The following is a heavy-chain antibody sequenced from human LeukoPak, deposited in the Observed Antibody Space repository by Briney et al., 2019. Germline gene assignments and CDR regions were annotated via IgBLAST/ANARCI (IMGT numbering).Heavy chain of an antibody. D-gene: IGHD3-10*01. J-gene: IGHJ4*02. V-gene: IGHV4-61*08. CDR2: IYYRGST. CDR1: GGSISSGGYY. Sequence: SQTLSLTCTVSGGSISSGGYYWSWIRQPPGKGLEWIGYIYYRGSTNYNPSLKSRVTISADTSKSQFSLKLSSVIAADTAVYYCARGTGALLWFGEFDYWGQGTLVTVPS. CDR3: ARGTGALLWFGEFDY.